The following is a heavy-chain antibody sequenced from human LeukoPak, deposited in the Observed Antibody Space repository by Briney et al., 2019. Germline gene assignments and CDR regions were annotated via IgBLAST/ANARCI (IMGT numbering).Heavy chain of an antibody. CDR3: ARGHTMIAFG. Sequence: GGSLRLSCAASGFTFSTFAMIWVRQPPGKGLEWVANIKQDGSEKYYVDSVKGRFTISRDNAKNSLYLQMNSLRGEDTAVYYCARGHTMIAFGGGQGTLVTVSS. D-gene: IGHD3-22*01. V-gene: IGHV3-7*04. CDR1: GFTFSTFA. CDR2: IKQDGSEK. J-gene: IGHJ4*02.